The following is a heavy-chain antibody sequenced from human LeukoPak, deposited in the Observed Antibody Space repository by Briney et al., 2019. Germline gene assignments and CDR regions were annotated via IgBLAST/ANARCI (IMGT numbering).Heavy chain of an antibody. CDR1: GYTFTSYY. Sequence: ASVNVSCKASGYTFTSYYMHWVRQAPGQGLEWMGIINPSGGGTSYSQKFQGRVTMTTDTSTSTLYMELSSLRSEDTAVYYCARDDIAVAGTGSCVFDSWGQGTLVTVSS. D-gene: IGHD6-19*01. CDR2: INPSGGGT. CDR3: ARDDIAVAGTGSCVFDS. J-gene: IGHJ4*02. V-gene: IGHV1-46*01.